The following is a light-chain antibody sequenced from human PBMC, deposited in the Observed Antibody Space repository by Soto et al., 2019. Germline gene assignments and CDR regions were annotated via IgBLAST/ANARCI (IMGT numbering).Light chain of an antibody. Sequence: DIQMTQSPSSLSASVGDRVTITCRASQSISTYLNWYQQIPGKAPKLLIYAAISLQSGVPSRFSGSGSGPDVSLTISSLQPEDFATYHCQQTYSTPSTFGQGTKVEIK. CDR2: AAI. CDR1: QSISTY. CDR3: QQTYSTPST. J-gene: IGKJ2*01. V-gene: IGKV1-39*01.